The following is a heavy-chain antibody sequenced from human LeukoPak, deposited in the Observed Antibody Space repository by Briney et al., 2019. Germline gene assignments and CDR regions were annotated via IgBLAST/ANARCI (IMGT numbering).Heavy chain of an antibody. V-gene: IGHV4-61*02. CDR1: GGSISSGSYY. CDR3: ASQYDSSGYYLTPPDY. J-gene: IGHJ4*02. Sequence: SETLSLTCTVSGGSISSGSYYWSWIWQPAGKGLEWIGRIYTSGSTNYNPSLKSRVTISVDTSKNQFSLRLSSVTAADTAVYYCASQYDSSGYYLTPPDYWGQGTLVTVSS. D-gene: IGHD3-22*01. CDR2: IYTSGST.